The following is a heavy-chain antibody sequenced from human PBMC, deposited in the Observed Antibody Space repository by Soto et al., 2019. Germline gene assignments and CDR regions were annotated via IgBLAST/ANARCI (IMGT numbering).Heavy chain of an antibody. V-gene: IGHV3-23*01. CDR2: VDGSGGDT. CDR3: AKEIFAAAYAATSAFDL. J-gene: IGHJ4*02. D-gene: IGHD2-8*01. Sequence: HPGGSLRLSCAASGFTFSSHAMGWLRQTPGTGPEWVAFVDGSGGDTFYADSVKGRFIISRDNSDNSLYLHMNSLRAGDTGRYFCAKEIFAAAYAATSAFDLWGQGTLVTVSS. CDR1: GFTFSSHA.